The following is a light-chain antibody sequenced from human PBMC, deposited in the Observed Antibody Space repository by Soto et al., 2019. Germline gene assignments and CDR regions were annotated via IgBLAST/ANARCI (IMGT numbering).Light chain of an antibody. CDR1: QSISSY. J-gene: IGKJ1*01. V-gene: IGKV1-39*01. Sequence: DIQMTQSPSSLSASVGDRVTITFRASQSISSYLNWYQQKPGKAPKLLIYAASRLQSGVTSRFSGSGSGTDFTLTISSLQPKDFANYYGQQSYSTPWTFGQGTKVEIK. CDR3: QQSYSTPWT. CDR2: AAS.